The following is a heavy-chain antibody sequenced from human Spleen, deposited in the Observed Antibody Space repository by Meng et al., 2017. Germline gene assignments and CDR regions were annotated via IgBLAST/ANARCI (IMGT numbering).Heavy chain of an antibody. Sequence: VPPQESGPGLVNPSQPRSLTCTVSGGSISSGGYYWSWIRQHPGKGLEWIGHMYYSGSTYYNPSLKSRVTISVDTSQNQFSLKLSSVTAADTAVYYCAANRDGFDPWGQGTPVTVSS. J-gene: IGHJ5*02. V-gene: IGHV4-31*03. CDR3: AANRDGFDP. CDR1: GGSISSGGYY. CDR2: MYYSGST.